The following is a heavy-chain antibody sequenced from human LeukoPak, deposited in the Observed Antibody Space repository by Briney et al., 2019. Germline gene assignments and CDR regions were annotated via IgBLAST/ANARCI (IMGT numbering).Heavy chain of an antibody. V-gene: IGHV4-61*02. CDR1: GGSINSGSYY. D-gene: IGHD3-10*01. CDR3: ARDSMVRGVRTHYYYYMDV. J-gene: IGHJ6*03. CDR2: IYTRGTT. Sequence: SETLSLTCTVSGGSINSGSYYWSWIRQPAGKGLEWIGRIYTRGTTKYNPSLKSRVTISVDTSKTQFSLKLSSVTAADTAVYYCARDSMVRGVRTHYYYYMDVWGKGTTVTISS.